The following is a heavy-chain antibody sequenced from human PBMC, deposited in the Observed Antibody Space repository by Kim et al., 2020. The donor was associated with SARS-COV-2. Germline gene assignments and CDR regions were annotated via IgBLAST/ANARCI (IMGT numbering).Heavy chain of an antibody. V-gene: IGHV1-3*01. Sequence: ASVKVSARLLDTPSLAMLCIGCARPPDKGLSGWDGSTLANGNTKYSQKFQGRVTITRDTSASTAYMELSSLRSEDTAVYYCASGDQTLLYYYYGMDVWGQGTTVTVSS. D-gene: IGHD4-17*01. CDR2: STLANGNT. J-gene: IGHJ6*02. CDR1: DTPSLAML. CDR3: ASGDQTLLYYYYGMDV.